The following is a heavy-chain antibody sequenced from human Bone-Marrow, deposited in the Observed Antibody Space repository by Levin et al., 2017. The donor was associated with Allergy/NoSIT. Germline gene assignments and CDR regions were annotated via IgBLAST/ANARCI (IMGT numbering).Heavy chain of an antibody. CDR3: TRGFCPNGVCPDHSYDDGMDV. V-gene: IGHV3-49*04. J-gene: IGHJ6*02. Sequence: GESLKISCTASGFTFGDYAMSWVRQAPGKGLEWVGFIRSKTYGGTPEYAASVKGRFTISRDDSKSIAYLQMNSLKTEDTAVYFCTRGFCPNGVCPDHSYDDGMDVWGQGTTVTVSS. D-gene: IGHD2-8*01. CDR2: IRSKTYGGTP. CDR1: GFTFGDYA.